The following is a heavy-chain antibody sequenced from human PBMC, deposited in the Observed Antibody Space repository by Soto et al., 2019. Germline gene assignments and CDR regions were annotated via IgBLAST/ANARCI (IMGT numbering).Heavy chain of an antibody. Sequence: SETLSLICTVSGGSISSYYWSWIRQPPGKGLEWIGYIYYSGSTNYNPSLKSRVTISVDTSKNQFSLKLSSVTAADTAVYYCARYYDFWSGYLGWFDPWGQGTLVTVSS. CDR2: IYYSGST. J-gene: IGHJ5*02. CDR1: GGSISSYY. D-gene: IGHD3-3*01. V-gene: IGHV4-59*01. CDR3: ARYYDFWSGYLGWFDP.